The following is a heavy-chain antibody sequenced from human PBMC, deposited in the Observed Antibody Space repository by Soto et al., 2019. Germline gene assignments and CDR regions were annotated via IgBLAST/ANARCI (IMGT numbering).Heavy chain of an antibody. D-gene: IGHD2-8*01. J-gene: IGHJ4*02. CDR3: ARSEIVYAIVDY. CDR1: GAYITGYY. Sequence: SEPLSDTWTGTGAYITGYYWSWFRQPPGKGLEWIGYIYYSGSTNYNPSLKSRVTISVDTSKNQFSLKLSSVTAADTAVYYCARSEIVYAIVDYWGQRTLVTVS. CDR2: IYYSGST. V-gene: IGHV4-59*01.